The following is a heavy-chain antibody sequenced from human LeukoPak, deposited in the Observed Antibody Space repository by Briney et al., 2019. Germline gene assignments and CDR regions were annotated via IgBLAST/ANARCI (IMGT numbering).Heavy chain of an antibody. J-gene: IGHJ4*02. CDR1: GFTFSSYD. CDR3: ARGTSFDY. CDR2: ISGSSSAI. Sequence: GVLRLSCAASGFTFSSYDMNWVRQAPGKGLEWVSYISGSSSAIYYAASVKGRFTISRDNAKNSLYLQMNSLRVEDTAVYYCARGTSFDYWGQGTLVTVSS. V-gene: IGHV3-48*04.